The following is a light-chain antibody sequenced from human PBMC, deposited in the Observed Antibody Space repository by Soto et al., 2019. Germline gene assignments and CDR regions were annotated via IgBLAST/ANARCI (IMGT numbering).Light chain of an antibody. Sequence: QAVVTQPPSVSGAPGQRVTISCTGTSSNIGAGYDVHWYQQFSGTAPRLLIYDNNNRPSGVPDRFSASKSGTSASLAITGLQAEDEADYYCQSYDSSLSGSTVFGTGTKVTVL. CDR2: DNN. J-gene: IGLJ1*01. V-gene: IGLV1-40*01. CDR1: SSNIGAGYD. CDR3: QSYDSSLSGSTV.